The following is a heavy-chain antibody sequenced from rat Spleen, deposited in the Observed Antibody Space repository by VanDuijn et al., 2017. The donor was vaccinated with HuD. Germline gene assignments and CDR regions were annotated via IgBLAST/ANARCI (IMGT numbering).Heavy chain of an antibody. D-gene: IGHD1-12*03. CDR3: ASQHDYDGYHRDF. Sequence: QVQLKESGPGLVQPSQTLSLTCTVSGFSLTNSHVSWVRQPPGKSLVWLGTIWASGGTDYNSAIKYRLSISRDTSKSHVFLKMNNLQTEDTAMYFCASQHDYDGYHRDFWGQGVMVTVSS. CDR2: IWASGGT. V-gene: IGHV2-16*01. J-gene: IGHJ2*01. CDR1: GFSLTNSH.